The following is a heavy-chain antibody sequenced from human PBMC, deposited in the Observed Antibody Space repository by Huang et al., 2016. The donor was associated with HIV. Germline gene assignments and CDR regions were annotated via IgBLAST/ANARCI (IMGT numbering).Heavy chain of an antibody. CDR3: ARRWIQDY. CDR1: GYNFTTSA. J-gene: IGHJ4*02. V-gene: IGHV7-4-1*02. D-gene: IGHD5-18*01. Sequence: QVQLVQSGSELKKPGASVKLSCWASGYNFTTSALNWVRQAPGQGLEWMGWINTKHGNPTYAQGCTGRFVFSLDTSVSTSYLQITGLKAEDTAVYYCARRWIQDYWGQGTLVTVSS. CDR2: INTKHGNP.